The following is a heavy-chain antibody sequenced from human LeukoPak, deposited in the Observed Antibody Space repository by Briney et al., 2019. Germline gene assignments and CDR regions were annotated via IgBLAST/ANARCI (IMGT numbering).Heavy chain of an antibody. CDR3: ARANYDFWSGYFDAFDI. CDR2: IYSGGST. J-gene: IGHJ3*02. CDR1: GFTVSSNY. D-gene: IGHD3-3*01. V-gene: IGHV3-66*01. Sequence: GGSLRLSCAASGFTVSSNYMSWVHQAPGKGLEWVSVIYSGGSTYYADSVKGRFTISRDNSKNTLYLQMNSLRAEDTAVYYCARANYDFWSGYFDAFDIWGQGTLVTVSS.